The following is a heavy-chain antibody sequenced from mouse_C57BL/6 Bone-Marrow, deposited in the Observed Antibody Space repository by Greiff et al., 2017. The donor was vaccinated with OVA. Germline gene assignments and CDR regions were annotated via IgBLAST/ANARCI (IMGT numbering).Heavy chain of an antibody. J-gene: IGHJ3*01. CDR2: IYPGDGDT. V-gene: IGHV1-82*01. CDR1: GYAFSSSW. Sequence: QVQLKESGPELVKPGASVKISCKASGYAFSSSWMNWVQQRPGKGLEWIGRIYPGDGDTNYNGKFKGKATLTADKSSSTAYMQLSSLTSEDSAVYFCARESPFAYGGQGTLVTVSA. CDR3: ARESPFAY.